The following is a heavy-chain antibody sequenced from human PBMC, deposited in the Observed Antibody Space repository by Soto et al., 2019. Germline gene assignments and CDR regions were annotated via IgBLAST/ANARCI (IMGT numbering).Heavy chain of an antibody. CDR2: INWNSGTI. CDR1: GFPFGGYA. CDR3: AKDIGGRVAVTGPVDY. J-gene: IGHJ4*02. D-gene: IGHD6-19*01. V-gene: IGHV3-9*01. Sequence: GGFPRLLCGAPGFPFGGYAMHWGRQGSGVGLEWVSGINWNSGTIDYADSVKGRFTISRDNAKNSLFLQMNSLRVEDTALYYCAKDIGGRVAVTGPVDYWGQGALVTVSS.